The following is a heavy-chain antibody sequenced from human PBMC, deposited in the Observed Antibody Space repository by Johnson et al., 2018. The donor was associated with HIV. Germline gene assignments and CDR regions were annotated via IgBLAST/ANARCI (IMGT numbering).Heavy chain of an antibody. D-gene: IGHD1-26*01. CDR3: AKAVGGYAFDI. Sequence: VVQPGGSMRLSCAASGFTFNNYGMHWVRQSPGKGLEWVAFIRFDETIKYYGDSVKGRFTISRDNSKNTLYLQMNSLRVEDTAVYYCAKAVGGYAFDIWGQGTMVTVSS. V-gene: IGHV3-30*02. CDR1: GFTFNNYG. CDR2: IRFDETIK. J-gene: IGHJ3*02.